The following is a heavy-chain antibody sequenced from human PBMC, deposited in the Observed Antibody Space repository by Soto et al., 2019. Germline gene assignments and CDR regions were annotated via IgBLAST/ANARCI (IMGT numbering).Heavy chain of an antibody. J-gene: IGHJ5*02. CDR2: FDPEDGET. CDR3: ATAHIVVVVAATEGWFDP. CDR1: GYTLTELS. Sequence: ASVKVSCKVSGYTLTELSMHWVRQAPGKGLEWMGGFDPEDGETIYAQKFQGRVTMTEDTSTDTAYMELSSLRSEDTAVYYCATAHIVVVVAATEGWFDPWGQGTRVTVSS. V-gene: IGHV1-24*01. D-gene: IGHD2-15*01.